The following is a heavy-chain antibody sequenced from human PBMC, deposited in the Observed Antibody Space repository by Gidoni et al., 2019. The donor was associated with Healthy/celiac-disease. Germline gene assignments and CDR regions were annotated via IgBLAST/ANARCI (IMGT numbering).Heavy chain of an antibody. J-gene: IGHJ6*02. V-gene: IGHV4-34*01. CDR3: ARAQRHYYGMDV. CDR2: INHSGST. Sequence: VQLQPWGAGLLKPSATLSLTCAVYGGSFSGYYWSWTRQPPGKGLEWIGEINHSGSTNYNPSLKSRVTISVDTSKNQFSLKLSSVTAADTAVYYCARAQRHYYGMDVWGQGTTVTVSS. CDR1: GGSFSGYY.